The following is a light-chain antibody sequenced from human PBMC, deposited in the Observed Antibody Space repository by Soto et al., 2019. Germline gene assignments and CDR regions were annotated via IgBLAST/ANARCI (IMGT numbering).Light chain of an antibody. V-gene: IGLV8-61*01. J-gene: IGLJ2*01. CDR2: STN. CDR1: SDSVSTTYY. CDR3: VLYMGSGISV. Sequence: QAVVTQEPSLSVSPGGTVTLTCGLTSDSVSTTYYPSWYQQTPGQAPRTLIYSTNTRSSGVPDRFSGSILGNKAALTITGAQADDESHYYCVLYMGSGISVFGGGTKLTVL.